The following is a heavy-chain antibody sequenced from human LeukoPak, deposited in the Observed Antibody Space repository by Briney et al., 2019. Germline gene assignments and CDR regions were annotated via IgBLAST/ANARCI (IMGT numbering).Heavy chain of an antibody. J-gene: IGHJ4*02. Sequence: SVKVSCKASGGTFSSCAISWVRQAPGQGLEWMGRIIHIFGIANYAQKFQGRVTITAHKSTSTAYMELSSLRSEDTAVYYCARDQYQYCSSTSCYYYFDYWGQGTLITVSS. V-gene: IGHV1-69*04. CDR2: IIHIFGIA. CDR1: GGTFSSCA. CDR3: ARDQYQYCSSTSCYYYFDY. D-gene: IGHD2-2*01.